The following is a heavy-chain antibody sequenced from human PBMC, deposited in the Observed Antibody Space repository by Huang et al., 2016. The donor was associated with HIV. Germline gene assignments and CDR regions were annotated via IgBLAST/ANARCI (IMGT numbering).Heavy chain of an antibody. J-gene: IGHJ3*02. V-gene: IGHV3-74*03. CDR1: GFTFSGYW. Sequence: EVQMVESGGGLVQPGGSLRLSCAASGFTFSGYWMHWVRQAPGKGLLWVSRINSDGSSTMYADSVKGRFTISRDNAKSTLYLQMNSLTAEDTAVYYCASYQSRLLWYVFDIWGRGTMVTVSS. CDR3: ASYQSRLLWYVFDI. D-gene: IGHD2-2*01. CDR2: INSDGSST.